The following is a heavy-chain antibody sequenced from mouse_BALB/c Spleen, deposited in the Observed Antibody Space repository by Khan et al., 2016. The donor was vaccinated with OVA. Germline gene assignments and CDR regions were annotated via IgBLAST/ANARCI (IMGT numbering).Heavy chain of an antibody. J-gene: IGHJ3*01. CDR1: AYAFTSYI. Sequence: VQLQQSGPELVKPGASVKVSCKASAYAFTSYIMYWVKQSHGKSLEWIGYIDPYNGGTSYNQKFKGKATLTVNKSSTTAYMHLNSLTSEDSAVYSGARGGDGGFGNWGQGTLVTVSA. D-gene: IGHD2-13*01. CDR2: IDPYNGGT. V-gene: IGHV1S135*01. CDR3: ARGGDGGFGN.